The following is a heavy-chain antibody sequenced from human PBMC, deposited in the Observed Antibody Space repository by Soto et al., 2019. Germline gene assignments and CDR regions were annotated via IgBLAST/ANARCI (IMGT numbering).Heavy chain of an antibody. D-gene: IGHD3-22*01. CDR2: IYVGDSDT. J-gene: IGHJ3*02. CDR3: ARSQYYDSSGYPYAFDI. Sequence: GESLKISCKGSGYSLTNYWIGWVRQMPGKGLEWMGIIYVGDSDTRYSPFFQGQVTISADKSISTAYLQWGSLKASDTAMYYCARSQYYDSSGYPYAFDIWGQGTMVTVSS. CDR1: GYSLTNYW. V-gene: IGHV5-51*01.